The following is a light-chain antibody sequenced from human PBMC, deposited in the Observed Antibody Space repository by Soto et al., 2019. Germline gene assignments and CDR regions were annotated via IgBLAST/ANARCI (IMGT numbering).Light chain of an antibody. CDR2: DAS. CDR1: QSVGDY. CDR3: EPRGNLST. V-gene: IGKV3-11*01. Sequence: EIVLTQSPATLSLSLGERATLSCRAGQSVGDYLAWSQQQPGQPPRLLISDASNRAAGIPARFSGSGSGTAFTHTISSLEPEDFAVYYFEPRGNLSTFGQGTKLEIK. J-gene: IGKJ2*01.